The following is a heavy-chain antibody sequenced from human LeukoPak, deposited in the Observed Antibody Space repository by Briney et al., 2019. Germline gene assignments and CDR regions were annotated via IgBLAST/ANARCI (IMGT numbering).Heavy chain of an antibody. CDR1: GFTFSSYG. CDR2: IWYDGSNK. J-gene: IGHJ6*02. Sequence: GRSLRLSCAASGFTFSSYGMHWVRHAPGKGLEWVAVIWYDGSNKYYADSVKGRFTISRDNSKNTLYLQMNSLRAEDTAVYYCARDDCSGGSCYWGYYYYYGMDVWGQGTTVTVSS. CDR3: ARDDCSGGSCYWGYYYYYGMDV. V-gene: IGHV3-33*01. D-gene: IGHD2-15*01.